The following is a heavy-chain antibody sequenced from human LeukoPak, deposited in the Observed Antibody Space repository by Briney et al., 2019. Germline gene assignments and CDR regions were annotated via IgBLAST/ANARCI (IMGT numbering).Heavy chain of an antibody. CDR2: LYSDGNT. CDR3: ARDRDGDLDY. D-gene: IGHD4-17*01. CDR1: GFTVITND. J-gene: IGHJ4*02. Sequence: GGSLRLSCAASGFTVITNDMTWVRQAPGKGLEWVSVLYSDGNTKYADSVKGRFTISRDNAKNTLYLQMNSLRAEDTAVYYCARDRDGDLDYWGQGTLVTVSS. V-gene: IGHV3-53*01.